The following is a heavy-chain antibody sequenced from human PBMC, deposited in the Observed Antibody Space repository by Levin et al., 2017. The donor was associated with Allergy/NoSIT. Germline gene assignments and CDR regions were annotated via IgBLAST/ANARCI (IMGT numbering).Heavy chain of an antibody. CDR3: ARNPTSPRIQVWSFDS. CDR1: GFTFSSYS. J-gene: IGHJ5*01. CDR2: ISSSSSTI. Sequence: PGGSLRLSCAASGFTFSSYSMNWVRQAPGKGLEWVSYISSSSSTIYYADSVKGRFTISRDNAKNSLYLQMNSLRDEDTAVYSCARNPTSPRIQVWSFDSWGQGTLVTVSS. D-gene: IGHD5-18*01. V-gene: IGHV3-48*02.